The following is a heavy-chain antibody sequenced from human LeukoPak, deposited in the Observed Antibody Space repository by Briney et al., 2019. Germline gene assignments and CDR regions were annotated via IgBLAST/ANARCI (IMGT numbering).Heavy chain of an antibody. V-gene: IGHV3-21*01. CDR2: ISNSSSYI. D-gene: IGHD3-22*01. CDR3: ARTTPLDSSRYYLGTPLDY. CDR1: GFTFSSYS. Sequence: GGSLRLSCAASGFTFSSYSMNCVRQAPGKGLEWFSSISNSSSYIYYADSVKGRFTISRDNAKNSLHLPMKSPRADDTAAYYCARTTPLDSSRYYLGTPLDYWGQGTLLTVSS. J-gene: IGHJ4*02.